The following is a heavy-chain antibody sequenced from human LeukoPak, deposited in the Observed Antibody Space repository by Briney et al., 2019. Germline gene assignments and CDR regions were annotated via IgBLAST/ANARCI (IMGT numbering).Heavy chain of an antibody. Sequence: QPGGSLRLSCAASGFTFETYSMNWVRQAPGRGLEWVSYIDSRPTPIYYTQSVKGRFTVSRDNAKNSLYLQMNSLRVEDTAVYYRGRQGFFGELDYWGQGILVTVSS. V-gene: IGHV3-48*04. J-gene: IGHJ4*02. D-gene: IGHD3-10*01. CDR2: IDSRPTPI. CDR3: GRQGFFGELDY. CDR1: GFTFETYS.